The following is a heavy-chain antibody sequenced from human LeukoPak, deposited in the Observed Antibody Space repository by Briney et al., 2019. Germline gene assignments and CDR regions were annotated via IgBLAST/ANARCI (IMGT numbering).Heavy chain of an antibody. CDR3: GRVFDL. CDR1: GGSISRNYW. Sequence: NPSGTLSLTCAVSGGSISRNYWWSLVRQPPGEGLEWIGEVSHSGSTIYNPSLKSRLTISVDTSKNQFSLELTSVTAADTAVYYCGRVFDLWGQGTLVTVSS. V-gene: IGHV4-4*02. J-gene: IGHJ5*02. CDR2: VSHSGST.